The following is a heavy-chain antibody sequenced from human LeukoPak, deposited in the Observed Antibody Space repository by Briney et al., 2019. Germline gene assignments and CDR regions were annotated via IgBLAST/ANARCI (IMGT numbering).Heavy chain of an antibody. CDR1: GYTFTGYY. V-gene: IGHV1-2*02. D-gene: IGHD5-12*01. CDR3: ARDLEVATIRGHYYYYMDV. Sequence: ASVKVSCKASGYTFTGYYMHWVRQAPGQGLEWVGWINPNSGGTNYSQKFQGRVTMTRDTSISKAYMELSRLRSDDTAVYYCARDLEVATIRGHYYYYMDVWGKGTTVTVSS. CDR2: INPNSGGT. J-gene: IGHJ6*03.